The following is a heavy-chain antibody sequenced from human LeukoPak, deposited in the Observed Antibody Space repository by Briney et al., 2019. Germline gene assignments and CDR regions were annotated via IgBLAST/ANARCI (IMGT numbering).Heavy chain of an antibody. J-gene: IGHJ2*01. CDR1: GGSFSGYY. Sequence: PSETLSLTCAVYGGSFSGYYWSWIRQPPGKGLEWIGEINHSGSTNYNPSLKSRVTISVDASKNQFSLRLSSVTAADTAVYYCARVLEGSSGQHWYFDLWGRGTLVTVSS. CDR2: INHSGST. D-gene: IGHD6-19*01. CDR3: ARVLEGSSGQHWYFDL. V-gene: IGHV4-34*01.